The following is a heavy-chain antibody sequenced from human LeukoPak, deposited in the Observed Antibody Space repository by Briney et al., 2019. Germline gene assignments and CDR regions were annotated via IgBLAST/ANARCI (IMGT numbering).Heavy chain of an antibody. Sequence: GGSLRLSCAASGFTFSSYAMSWVRQAPGKGLEWVSAISGSGGSTYYADSVKGRFTISRDNSKNTLYLQMSSLRAEDTAMYYCARDSDCSGGSCYTDYWGQGNLVTVSS. CDR1: GFTFSSYA. CDR3: ARDSDCSGGSCYTDY. CDR2: ISGSGGST. J-gene: IGHJ4*02. V-gene: IGHV3-23*01. D-gene: IGHD2-15*01.